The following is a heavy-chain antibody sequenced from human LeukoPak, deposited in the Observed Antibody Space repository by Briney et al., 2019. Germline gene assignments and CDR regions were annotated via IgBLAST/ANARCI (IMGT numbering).Heavy chain of an antibody. Sequence: GASVTVSCKASGGTFSSYAISWVRQAPGQGLEWMGGIIPIFGTANYAQKFQGRVTITADKSTSTAYMELSSLRSEDTAVYYCARDRYSGNHLPSYHFDYWGQGTLVTVSS. V-gene: IGHV1-69*06. CDR1: GGTFSSYA. CDR3: ARDRYSGNHLPSYHFDY. D-gene: IGHD1-26*01. CDR2: IIPIFGTA. J-gene: IGHJ4*02.